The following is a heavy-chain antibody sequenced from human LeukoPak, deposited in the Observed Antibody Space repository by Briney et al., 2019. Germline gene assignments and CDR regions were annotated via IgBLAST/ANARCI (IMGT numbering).Heavy chain of an antibody. D-gene: IGHD6-19*01. CDR2: IKQDGNEK. J-gene: IGHJ4*02. CDR1: GFTLSSCW. CDR3: ARTGGSSGSYSPALLKYYFDY. V-gene: IGHV3-7*01. Sequence: GGSLRLSCAASGFTLSSCWMSWVRQAPGKGLEWVANIKQDGNEKYYVDSVKGRFTISRDNAKNSLYLQMNSLRAEDTAVYYCARTGGSSGSYSPALLKYYFDYWGQGTLVTVSS.